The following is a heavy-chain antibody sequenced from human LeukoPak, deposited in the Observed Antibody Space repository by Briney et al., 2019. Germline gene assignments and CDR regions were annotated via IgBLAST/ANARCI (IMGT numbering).Heavy chain of an antibody. J-gene: IGHJ4*02. V-gene: IGHV3-48*01. Sequence: PPGGSLRLSCAASGFTFSSYSMNWVRQAPGKGLEWVSYISSSSSTIYYADSVKGRFTISRDNAKNSLYLQMNSLRAEDTAVYYRARDSTYCGGDCCGPAGFGYWGQGTLVTVSS. CDR1: GFTFSSYS. CDR2: ISSSSSTI. CDR3: ARDSTYCGGDCCGPAGFGY. D-gene: IGHD2-21*02.